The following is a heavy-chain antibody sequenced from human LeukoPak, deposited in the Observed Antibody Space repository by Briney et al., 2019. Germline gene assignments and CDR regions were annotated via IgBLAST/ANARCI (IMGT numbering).Heavy chain of an antibody. V-gene: IGHV3-30-3*01. Sequence: GGSLRLSCAASGFTFSSYAMHWVRQAPGKGLEWVAVISYDGSNKYYADSVKGRFTISRDNSKNTLYLQMNSLRAEDTAVYYCARVVSVYYDAFDLWGQGTMVTVSS. CDR1: GFTFSSYA. CDR2: ISYDGSNK. CDR3: ARVVSVYYDAFDL. J-gene: IGHJ3*01. D-gene: IGHD2-15*01.